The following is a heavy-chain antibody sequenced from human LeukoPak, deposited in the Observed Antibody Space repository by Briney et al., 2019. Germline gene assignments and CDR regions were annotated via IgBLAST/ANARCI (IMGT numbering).Heavy chain of an antibody. J-gene: IGHJ4*02. CDR2: IYYSGST. CDR1: GVSISSSSYY. Sequence: PSETLSLTCTVSGVSISSSSYYWGWIRQPPGKGLEWIGSIYYSGSTYYNPSLKSRVTISVDTSKNQFSLKLSSVTAADTAVYYCARVPTSMVRGAIHFDYWGQGTLDTVSS. CDR3: ARVPTSMVRGAIHFDY. D-gene: IGHD3-10*01. V-gene: IGHV4-39*07.